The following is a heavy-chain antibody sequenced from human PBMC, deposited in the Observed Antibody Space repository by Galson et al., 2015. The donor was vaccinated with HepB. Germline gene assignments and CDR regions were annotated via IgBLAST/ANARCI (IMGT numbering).Heavy chain of an antibody. Sequence: SLRLSCAASGFTFSNYAMNWVRQAPGKGLEWVSAISGSGGTTYYTDSVKGRFTISRDNSKNTLYLQMNSLRAEDTALYYCAKRLRDFWSGYLDVWGKGTTVTVSS. CDR1: GFTFSNYA. J-gene: IGHJ6*04. CDR3: AKRLRDFWSGYLDV. V-gene: IGHV3-23*01. D-gene: IGHD3-3*01. CDR2: ISGSGGTT.